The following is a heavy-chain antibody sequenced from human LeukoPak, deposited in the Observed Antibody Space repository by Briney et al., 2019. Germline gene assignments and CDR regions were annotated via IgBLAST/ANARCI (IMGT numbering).Heavy chain of an antibody. J-gene: IGHJ6*03. D-gene: IGHD6-6*01. CDR1: GGTFSSYA. CDR3: ARDRIAARPRRYYYYMDV. V-gene: IGHV1-69*13. Sequence: SVKVSCKASGGTFSSYAISWVRQAPGQGLEWMGGIIPIFGTANYAQKFQGRVTITADESTSTAYMELSSLRSEDTAVYYCARDRIAARPRRYYYYMDVWGKGTTATVSS. CDR2: IIPIFGTA.